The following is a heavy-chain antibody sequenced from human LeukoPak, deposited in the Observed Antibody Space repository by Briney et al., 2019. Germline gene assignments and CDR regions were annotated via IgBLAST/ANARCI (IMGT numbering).Heavy chain of an antibody. J-gene: IGHJ4*02. V-gene: IGHV3-66*01. CDR3: ARVNDKYMGSDHLDY. D-gene: IGHD3-9*01. Sequence: GGSLRLSCAASGFTVSSNYMSWVRQAPGKGLEWVSVIYSGGSTYYADSVKGRFTISRDNSKNTLYLQMNSLRAEDTAVYYCARVNDKYMGSDHLDYWGQGTLVTVSS. CDR1: GFTVSSNY. CDR2: IYSGGST.